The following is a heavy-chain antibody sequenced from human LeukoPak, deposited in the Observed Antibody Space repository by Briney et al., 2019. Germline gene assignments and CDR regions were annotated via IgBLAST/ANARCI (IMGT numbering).Heavy chain of an antibody. D-gene: IGHD3-10*01. CDR2: ISSNSLHI. CDR3: VGPDSQFDC. V-gene: IGHV3-21*01. J-gene: IGHJ4*02. CDR1: GFTFSDQS. Sequence: PGGSLRLSCAASGFTFSDQSMNWVRQAPGKEWVSSISSNSLHIFYADSVRGRFTISRDNAKNSLYLQMNNLRVEDTAVYYCVGPDSQFDCWGQGTLVTVSS.